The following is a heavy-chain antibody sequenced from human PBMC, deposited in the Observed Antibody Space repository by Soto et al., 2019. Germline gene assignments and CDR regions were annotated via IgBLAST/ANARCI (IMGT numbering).Heavy chain of an antibody. CDR1: GFTFSSYG. CDR3: SSKGEEVAGFLFDP. V-gene: IGHV3-30*03. Sequence: PGGSLRLSCAASGFTFSSYGMHWVRQAPGKGLEWVAVISYDGSNKYYADSVKGRFTISRDNSKNTLYLQMNSLRAEDTAVYYCSSKGEEVAGFLFDPWGQGTLVTVSS. CDR2: ISYDGSNK. J-gene: IGHJ5*02. D-gene: IGHD6-19*01.